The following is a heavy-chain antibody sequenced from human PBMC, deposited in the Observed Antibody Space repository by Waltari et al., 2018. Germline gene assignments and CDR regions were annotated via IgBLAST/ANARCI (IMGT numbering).Heavy chain of an antibody. V-gene: IGHV4-59*11. CDR1: GGSISSHY. Sequence: QVQLQESGPGLVKPSETLSLTCTVSGGSISSHYWSWIRQPPGKGLEWIGYIYYSGSTNYNPSLKRRVTISVDTSKNQFCLKLSSVTAADTAVYYCARFVWFRELFFDYWGQGTLVTVSS. D-gene: IGHD3-10*01. CDR2: IYYSGST. J-gene: IGHJ4*02. CDR3: ARFVWFRELFFDY.